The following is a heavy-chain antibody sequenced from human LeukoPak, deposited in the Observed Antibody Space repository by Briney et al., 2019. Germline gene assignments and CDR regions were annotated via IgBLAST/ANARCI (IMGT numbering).Heavy chain of an antibody. J-gene: IGHJ6*02. Sequence: QPGGSLRLSCAASGFTFSSYAMHWVRQAPGKGLEWVAVISYDGSNKYYADSVKGRFTISRDNSKNTLYLQMNSLRAEDTAVYYCASGLVGATYYYGMDVWGQGTTVTVSS. CDR1: GFTFSSYA. D-gene: IGHD1-26*01. CDR2: ISYDGSNK. V-gene: IGHV3-30-3*01. CDR3: ASGLVGATYYYGMDV.